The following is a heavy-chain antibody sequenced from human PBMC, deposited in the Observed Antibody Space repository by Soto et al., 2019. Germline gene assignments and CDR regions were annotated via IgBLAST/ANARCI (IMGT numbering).Heavy chain of an antibody. Sequence: SETLSLTCAVYGGSFSGYYWSWIRQPPGKGLEWIGEINHSGSTNYNPSLKSRVTISVDTSKNQFSLKLSSVTAADTAVYYCARTSVPAAPDAFDSWGQGTMVTFSS. D-gene: IGHD2-2*01. CDR2: INHSGST. V-gene: IGHV4-34*01. CDR3: ARTSVPAAPDAFDS. CDR1: GGSFSGYY. J-gene: IGHJ3*02.